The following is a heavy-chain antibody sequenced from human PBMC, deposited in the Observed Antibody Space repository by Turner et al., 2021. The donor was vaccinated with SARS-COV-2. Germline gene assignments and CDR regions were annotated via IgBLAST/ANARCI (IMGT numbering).Heavy chain of an antibody. CDR1: GFTFSSYG. J-gene: IGHJ5*02. CDR2: IWYDGSNK. CDR3: ARDQLGVEATWFDP. V-gene: IGHV3-33*01. D-gene: IGHD2-8*01. Sequence: QVQRVASGGGVVQPGRSLRLSCAPSGFTFSSYGMPWVRQAPGKGLEGVAVIWYDGSNKYYTDSVKGRFTISRDNSKNTLYLQMNSLRAEDTAVYYCARDQLGVEATWFDPWGQGTLVTVSS.